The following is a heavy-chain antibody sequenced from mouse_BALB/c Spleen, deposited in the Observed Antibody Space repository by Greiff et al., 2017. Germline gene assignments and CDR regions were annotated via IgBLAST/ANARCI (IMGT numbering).Heavy chain of an antibody. J-gene: IGHJ1*01. D-gene: IGHD2-10*01. CDR3: ARASYGNWYFDV. CDR1: GFSLTSYG. CDR2: IWAGGST. V-gene: IGHV2-9*02. Sequence: VQVVESGPGLVAPSQSLSITCTVSGFSLTSYGVHWVRQPPGKGLEWLGVIWAGGSTNYNSALMSRLSISKDNSKSQVFLKMNSLQTDDTAMYYCARASYGNWYFDVWGAGTTVTVSS.